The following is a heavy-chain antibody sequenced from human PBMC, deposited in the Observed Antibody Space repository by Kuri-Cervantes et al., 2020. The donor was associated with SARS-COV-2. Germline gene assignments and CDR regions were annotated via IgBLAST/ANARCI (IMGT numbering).Heavy chain of an antibody. CDR2: IIPILGIA. CDR3: ARAPHLLRFLEWLPSRLYWFDP. V-gene: IGHV1-69*04. Sequence: SVKVSCKASGGTFSSYAISWVRQAPGQGLEWMGRIIPILGIANYAQKFQGRVTMTRNTSISTAYMELSSLRSEDTAVYYCARAPHLLRFLEWLPSRLYWFDPWGQGTLVTVSS. CDR1: GGTFSSYA. D-gene: IGHD3-3*01. J-gene: IGHJ5*02.